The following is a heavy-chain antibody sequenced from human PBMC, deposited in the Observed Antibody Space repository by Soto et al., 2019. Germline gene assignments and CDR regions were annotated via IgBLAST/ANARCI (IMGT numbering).Heavy chain of an antibody. CDR2: ISYDGSNK. J-gene: IGHJ6*02. CDR1: GFTFSSYG. V-gene: IGHV3-30*18. CDR3: AKDTLTSDYYYYSMDV. Sequence: QVQLVESGGGVVQPGRSLRLSCAASGFTFSSYGMHWVRQAPGKGLEWVAVISYDGSNKYYADSVKGRFTISRDNSKNTLYLQMNSLRAEDTAVYYCAKDTLTSDYYYYSMDVWGQGTTVTVSS.